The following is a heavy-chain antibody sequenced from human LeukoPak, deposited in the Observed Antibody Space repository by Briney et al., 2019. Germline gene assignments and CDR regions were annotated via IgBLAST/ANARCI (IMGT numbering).Heavy chain of an antibody. J-gene: IGHJ4*02. CDR2: ISGSGNDI. Sequence: PGESLRLSCATSGFILRGYYMSWIRQAPGKGLEWVSYISGSGNDISYADSVKGRFTISRDNAKGSLYLQMNSLRAADTAVYYCGTHAGRTGSDDWGQGTLVSVSS. D-gene: IGHD3/OR15-3a*01. CDR3: GTHAGRTGSDD. V-gene: IGHV3-11*01. CDR1: GFILRGYY.